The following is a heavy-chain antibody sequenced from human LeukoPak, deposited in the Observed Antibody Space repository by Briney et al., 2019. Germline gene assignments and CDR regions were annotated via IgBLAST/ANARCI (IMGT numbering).Heavy chain of an antibody. V-gene: IGHV3-23*01. CDR1: GFIFSSYA. Sequence: PGGSLRLSCAASGFIFSSYAMSWVRQAPGKGLGWVSAISGGGDNTYYAASVKGRFTTTRDNSKNTLYLQMNSLRAEHTALYYCATPRSSYYYYDMDVWGQGTTVIVSS. J-gene: IGHJ6*02. CDR2: ISGGGDNT. CDR3: ATPRSSYYYYDMDV.